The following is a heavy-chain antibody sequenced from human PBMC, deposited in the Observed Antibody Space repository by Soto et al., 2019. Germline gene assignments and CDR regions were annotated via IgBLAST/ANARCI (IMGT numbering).Heavy chain of an antibody. CDR1: GGSISGGGCL. J-gene: IGHJ5*02. V-gene: IGHV4-31*03. CDR2: IYYSGST. CDR3: ARGSLPSSSSRFPP. D-gene: IGHD6-6*01. Sequence: PSLTCTVTGGSISGGGCLRSWIRQHPGKGLEWLGYIYYSGSTYYNPSLHSRDPIAVDTTQNQFSLKLTSVTAADTSVYYCARGSLPSSSSRFPPWSRGTLVTLSS.